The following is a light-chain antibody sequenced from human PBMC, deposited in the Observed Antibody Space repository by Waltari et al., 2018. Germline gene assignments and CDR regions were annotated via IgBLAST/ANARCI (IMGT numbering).Light chain of an antibody. CDR3: SSYTSSSTVV. CDR2: DVS. Sequence: SALTQPASVSGSPGQSITIPFTGTSSDVGGYNYVSWYQQHPGKAPKLMIYDVSNRPSGVSNRFSGSKSGNTASLTISGLQAEDEADYYCSSYTSSSTVVFGGGTKLTVL. V-gene: IGLV2-14*03. J-gene: IGLJ2*01. CDR1: SSDVGGYNY.